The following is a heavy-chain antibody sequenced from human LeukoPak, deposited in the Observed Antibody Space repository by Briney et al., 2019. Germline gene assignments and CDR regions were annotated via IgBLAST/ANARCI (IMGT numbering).Heavy chain of an antibody. Sequence: GGPRRLSCAASGFTFISYARNGVRQAPGKGLDGVAVLSYDGSNKYYADSVKGRFTISRDNSKNTLYLQMNSLRAEDTAVYYCARAGSDGYNEYYFDYWGQGTLVTVSS. CDR2: LSYDGSNK. J-gene: IGHJ4*02. CDR3: ARAGSDGYNEYYFDY. V-gene: IGHV3-30*04. CDR1: GFTFISYA. D-gene: IGHD5-24*01.